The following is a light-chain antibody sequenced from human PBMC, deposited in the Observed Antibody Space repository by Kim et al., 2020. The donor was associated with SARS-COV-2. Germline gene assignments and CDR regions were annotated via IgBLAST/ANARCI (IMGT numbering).Light chain of an antibody. CDR3: LQHRTYPIT. CDR1: QDIRND. Sequence: DIQMTQSPSSLSASVGDRVTITCRASQDIRNDLGWYQQNQGRAPKRLIYGASNLQSGVPSRFSGSGSETEFTLTINSLQPEDFAIYFCLQHRTYPITFGQGTRLEIK. V-gene: IGKV1-17*01. CDR2: GAS. J-gene: IGKJ5*01.